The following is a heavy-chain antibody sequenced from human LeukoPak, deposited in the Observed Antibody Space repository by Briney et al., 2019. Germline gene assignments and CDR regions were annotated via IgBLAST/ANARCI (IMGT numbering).Heavy chain of an antibody. CDR2: TSYRSKWYT. V-gene: IGHV6-1*01. CDR3: ARAGAAASFDY. D-gene: IGHD6-13*01. J-gene: IGHJ4*02. CDR1: GDSVSGNSVA. Sequence: SQTLSLTCAISGDSVSGNSVAWNWIRQSPSRGLEWLGRTSYRSKWYTDYAVSVKGRITINPDTSKNQFSLQLTSVTPEDTAVYYCARAGAAASFDYWGQGTLVTVSS.